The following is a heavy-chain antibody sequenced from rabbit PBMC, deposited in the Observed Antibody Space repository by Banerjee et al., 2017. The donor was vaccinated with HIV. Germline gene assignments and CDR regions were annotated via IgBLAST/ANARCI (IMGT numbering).Heavy chain of an antibody. V-gene: IGHV1S45*01. Sequence: QEQLQESGGGLFQPGGSLTLTCKASGFDFSNNAMCWVRQAPGEGLEWIGCTHIDTSHTYYASWAKGRFTITKTSSTTVTLQMTSLTAADTATYFCARADSTYILTRLDLWGPGTLVTVS. D-gene: IGHD4-2*01. CDR2: THIDTSHT. CDR1: GFDFSNNA. CDR3: ARADSTYILTRLDL. J-gene: IGHJ3*01.